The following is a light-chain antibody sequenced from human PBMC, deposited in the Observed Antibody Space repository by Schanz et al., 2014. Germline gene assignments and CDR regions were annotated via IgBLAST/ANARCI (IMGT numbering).Light chain of an antibody. CDR1: SSDVGGYKY. Sequence: QSALTQPPSASGSPGQSVTISCTGTSSDVGGYKYVSWYQQHPGKAPKLMIYEVNKRPSGVSNRFSGSKSGNTASLTISGLQAEDEADYYCCSYAGSTNLRFGGGTKLTVL. J-gene: IGLJ3*02. CDR2: EVN. CDR3: CSYAGSTNLR. V-gene: IGLV2-8*01.